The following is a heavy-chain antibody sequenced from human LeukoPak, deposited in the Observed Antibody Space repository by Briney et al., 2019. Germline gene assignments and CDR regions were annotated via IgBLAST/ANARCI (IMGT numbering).Heavy chain of an antibody. J-gene: IGHJ4*02. CDR1: GFTFSSYG. V-gene: IGHV3-33*06. Sequence: GGSLRLSCAASGFTFSSYGMHWVRQAPGKGLEWVAVIWYDGSNKYYADSVKGRFTISRDNSKNTLYLQMNSLRAEDTAVYYCAKDRVQLWLDVGYYFDYWGQGTLVTVSS. CDR2: IWYDGSNK. CDR3: AKDRVQLWLDVGYYFDY. D-gene: IGHD5-18*01.